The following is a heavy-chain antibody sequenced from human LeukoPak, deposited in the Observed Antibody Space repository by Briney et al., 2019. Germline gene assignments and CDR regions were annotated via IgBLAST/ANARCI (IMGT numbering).Heavy chain of an antibody. CDR2: ISGNSGSI. Sequence: RTGGSLRLSCAASGFTFDDYAMRWVRQAPGKGLEWVSGISGNSGSIGYADSVKGRFTISRDNAKNSLYLQMNSLRAEDTALYYCAKDVKSNYGDYGWYFDLWGRGTLVTVSS. J-gene: IGHJ2*01. CDR1: GFTFDDYA. CDR3: AKDVKSNYGDYGWYFDL. D-gene: IGHD4-17*01. V-gene: IGHV3-9*01.